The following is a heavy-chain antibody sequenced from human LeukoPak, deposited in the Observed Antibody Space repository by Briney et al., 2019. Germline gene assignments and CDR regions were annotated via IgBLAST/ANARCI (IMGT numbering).Heavy chain of an antibody. CDR3: ARGVTTVRGVMTFDI. V-gene: IGHV1-18*01. CDR2: ISAYNGNT. Sequence: GASVKVSCKASGYTFTSYGISWVRQAPGQGLEWMGWISAYNGNTNYAQKLQGRVTMTTDTSTSTAYMELRSLRSDDTAVYYCARGVTTVRGVMTFDIWGQGTMVTVSS. CDR1: GYTFTSYG. D-gene: IGHD3-10*01. J-gene: IGHJ3*02.